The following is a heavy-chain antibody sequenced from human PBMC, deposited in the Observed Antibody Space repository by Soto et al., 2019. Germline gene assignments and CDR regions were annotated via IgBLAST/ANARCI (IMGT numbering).Heavy chain of an antibody. CDR2: ISSNGVGT. J-gene: IGHJ6*03. Sequence: EVQLAESGGGLAQPGGSLRLSCAASGFTLSGYAMDWVRQAPGKGLEYVSGISSNGVGTYYANSVQGRFTISRDNSKNTVYLQMGSLRTEDMAVYYCARRARPDFYYTDVWGKGTTVTGSS. D-gene: IGHD6-6*01. V-gene: IGHV3-64*01. CDR3: ARRARPDFYYTDV. CDR1: GFTLSGYA.